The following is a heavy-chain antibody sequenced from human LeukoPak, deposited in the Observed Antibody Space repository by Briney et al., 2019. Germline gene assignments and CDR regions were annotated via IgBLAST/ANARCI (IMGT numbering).Heavy chain of an antibody. V-gene: IGHV3-48*04. CDR2: IVDGGDTK. J-gene: IGHJ3*01. D-gene: IGHD4-17*01. CDR3: ARDHYGDSAFDL. CDR1: GFTFSSYS. Sequence: PGGSLRLSCAASGFTFSSYSMNWVRQTPGKGLEWLSFIVDGGDTKYYADSVKGRFTISRDNAKNSLYLEMKSLRAEDTGLYYCARDHYGDSAFDLWGQGTMVTVSS.